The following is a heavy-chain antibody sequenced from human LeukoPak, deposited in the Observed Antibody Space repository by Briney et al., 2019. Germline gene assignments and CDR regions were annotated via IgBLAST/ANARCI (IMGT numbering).Heavy chain of an antibody. Sequence: GGSLILSCAASGFTFSTYAMNWVRQAPGKGLEWVAVISDDGRHNYYADSVKGRFTISRDNSKSTLYLQMNSLRDDDSAAYFCARVYLERLTAGYFDHWGQGTQVTVSP. CDR3: ARVYLERLTAGYFDH. CDR2: ISDDGRHN. D-gene: IGHD2-8*01. V-gene: IGHV3-30*04. J-gene: IGHJ4*02. CDR1: GFTFSTYA.